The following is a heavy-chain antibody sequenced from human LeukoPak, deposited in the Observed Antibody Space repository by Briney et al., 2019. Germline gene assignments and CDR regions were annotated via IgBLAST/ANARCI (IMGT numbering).Heavy chain of an antibody. J-gene: IGHJ4*02. CDR2: IYHSGST. Sequence: SETLSLTCTVFGGSISSGGYYWSWIRQPPGKGLEWIGYIYHSGSTYYNPSLKSRVTISVDRSKNQFSLKLSSVTAADTAVYYCATEVGATKTFDYWGQGTLVTVSS. CDR1: GGSISSGGYY. CDR3: ATEVGATKTFDY. D-gene: IGHD1-26*01. V-gene: IGHV4-30-2*01.